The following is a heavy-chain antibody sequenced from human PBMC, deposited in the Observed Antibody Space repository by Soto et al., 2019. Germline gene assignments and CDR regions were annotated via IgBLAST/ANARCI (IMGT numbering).Heavy chain of an antibody. CDR1: GDSISNLDYF. CDR3: ARGRYCLTGRCFPNWFDS. Sequence: SETLSLTCSVSGDSISNLDYFWAWIRQPAGRALEYIGYIYKSATTYYNPSFESRVAISDDTSKSQFSLNVTSVTAADTAVYFCARGRYCLTGRCFPNWFDSWGQGALVTVSS. D-gene: IGHD7-27*01. CDR2: IYKSATT. V-gene: IGHV4-30-4*01. J-gene: IGHJ5*01.